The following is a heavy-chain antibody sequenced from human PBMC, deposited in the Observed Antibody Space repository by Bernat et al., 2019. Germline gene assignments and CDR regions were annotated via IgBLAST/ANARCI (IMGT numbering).Heavy chain of an antibody. CDR3: ARDAKLQRGKFDY. CDR1: GFTFSIYS. V-gene: IGHV3-7*01. CDR2: IKQDGSEK. J-gene: IGHJ4*02. Sequence: EVQLVESGGDLVQPGGSLRLSCAASGFTFSIYSMNWVRQAPGKGLEWVANIKQDGSEKYYVDSVKGRFTISRDNAKNSLYLQMNSLRAEDTAVYYCARDAKLQRGKFDYWGQGTLVTVSS.